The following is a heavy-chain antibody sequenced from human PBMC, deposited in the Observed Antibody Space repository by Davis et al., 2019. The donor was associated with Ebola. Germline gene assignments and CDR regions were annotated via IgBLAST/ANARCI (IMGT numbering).Heavy chain of an antibody. CDR1: GFHFSAYF. D-gene: IGHD1/OR15-1a*01. Sequence: GESLKISCGASGFHFSAYFMDWVRLPPGKGLEWVGLSRNNENRYSTEYAASVKGRFTISRDDSKNLMYLEMNNLSTEDTAVYYCVTENWYRFESWGQGTLVTVSS. V-gene: IGHV3-72*01. CDR2: SRNNENRYST. J-gene: IGHJ4*02. CDR3: VTENWYRFES.